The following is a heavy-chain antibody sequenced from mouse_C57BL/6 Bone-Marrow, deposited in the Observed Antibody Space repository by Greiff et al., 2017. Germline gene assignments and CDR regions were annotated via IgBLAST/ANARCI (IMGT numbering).Heavy chain of an antibody. V-gene: IGHV1-55*01. D-gene: IGHD2-4*01. CDR1: GYTFTSYW. CDR2: IYPGSGST. CDR3: ARSGRYYDYTFDD. Sequence: QVQLQQPGAELVKPGASVKMSCKASGYTFTSYWITWVKQRPGQGLEWIGDIYPGSGSTNYNEKFKSKATLTVDTSSSTAYMQLSSLTSEDSAVYYCARSGRYYDYTFDDWGQGTTLTVSS. J-gene: IGHJ2*01.